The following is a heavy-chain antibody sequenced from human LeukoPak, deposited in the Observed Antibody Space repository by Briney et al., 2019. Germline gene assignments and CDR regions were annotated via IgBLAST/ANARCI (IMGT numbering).Heavy chain of an antibody. CDR2: IRSKVYGGTT. CDR1: GFTFCYYA. J-gene: IGHJ3*02. V-gene: IGHV3-49*04. CDR3: ARDEGVTVAGTYAYEN. D-gene: IGHD6-19*01. Sequence: GGSLRLSCAGSGFTFCYYARTWVRQAPGKGLEWVGFIRSKVYGGTTEYAASVKGRFIISRDDSKSIADLQMYSLKTEDTAVYYCARDEGVTVAGTYAYENWGQGTLVTVSS.